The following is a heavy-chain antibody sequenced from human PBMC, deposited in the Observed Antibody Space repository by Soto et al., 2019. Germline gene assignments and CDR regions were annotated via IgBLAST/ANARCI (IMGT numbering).Heavy chain of an antibody. V-gene: IGHV1-18*01. CDR2: ISSYNDET. CDR3: ARDSHDYDSSYCYFDF. Sequence: QVQLVQSGAEVKKPGASVKVSCKTSGYTFRTYGISWVRQAPGQGLEWRGWISSYNDETKYSQKIEGRATMTTDTFTSTAYLELRSLRPDDTAVYYCARDSHDYDSSYCYFDFWGRGTLVTVSS. CDR1: GYTFRTYG. J-gene: IGHJ2*01. D-gene: IGHD3-22*01.